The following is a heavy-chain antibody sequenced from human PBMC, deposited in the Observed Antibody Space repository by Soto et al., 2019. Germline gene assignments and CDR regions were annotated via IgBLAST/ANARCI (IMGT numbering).Heavy chain of an antibody. CDR1: GFTFSSYA. CDR3: ARDTHPRLTGNTRPDC. J-gene: IGHJ4*02. V-gene: IGHV3-30*04. D-gene: IGHD1-7*01. Sequence: QVQLVESGGGVVQPGSSLRLSCAASGFTFSSYAMHWVRQAPGKGLEWVAIISSDGRNKYYADSVKGRFTISRDNSKNTLYFKMIRLRAQDTAVYYGARDTHPRLTGNTRPDCWGKGTLVTVSS. CDR2: ISSDGRNK.